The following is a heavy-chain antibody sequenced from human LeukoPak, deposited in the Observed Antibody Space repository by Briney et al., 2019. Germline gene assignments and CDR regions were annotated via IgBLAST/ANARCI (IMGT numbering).Heavy chain of an antibody. CDR1: SYTFTHYG. D-gene: IGHD3-10*01. CDR2: ISGYNGDT. J-gene: IGHJ4*02. V-gene: IGHV1-18*04. Sequence: ASVKVSCKASSYTFTHYGMSWVRQAPGQGLEWMGWISGYNGDTNYAQKFQDRVIMTTDTSTSTAYMELRSLRSDDTAVYYCARGLSGSYYNPFDYWGQGSLVTVSS. CDR3: ARGLSGSYYNPFDY.